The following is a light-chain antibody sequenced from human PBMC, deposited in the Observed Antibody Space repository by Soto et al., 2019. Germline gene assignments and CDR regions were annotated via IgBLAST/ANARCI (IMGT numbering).Light chain of an antibody. CDR1: QSVSSN. CDR2: GAS. V-gene: IGKV3-15*01. Sequence: EIVMTQSPATLSVSPGERATLSCRASQSVSSNLAWYQQKPGQAPRLLIYGASTRATGIPARFSRSGSGTEFTLTISSLQSEDFAVYYCQHYNNLPALYTFGQGTKLEIK. CDR3: QHYNNLPALYT. J-gene: IGKJ2*01.